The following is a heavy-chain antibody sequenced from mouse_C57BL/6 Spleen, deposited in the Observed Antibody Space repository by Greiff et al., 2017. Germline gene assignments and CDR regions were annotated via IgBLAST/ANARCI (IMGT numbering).Heavy chain of an antibody. D-gene: IGHD2-2*01. V-gene: IGHV1-61*01. CDR1: GYTFTSYW. CDR3: ARGLPAWFAF. Sequence: QVQLQQPGAELVRPGSSVKLSCKASGYTFTSYWMDWVKQRPGQGLEWIGNIYPSDSETHYNQKFKDKATLTVDKSSSTAYMQLSSLTSEDSAVXCCARGLPAWFAFWGQGTLVTVSA. CDR2: IYPSDSET. J-gene: IGHJ3*01.